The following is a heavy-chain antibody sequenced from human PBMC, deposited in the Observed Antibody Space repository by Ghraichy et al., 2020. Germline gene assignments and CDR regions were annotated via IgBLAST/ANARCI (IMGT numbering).Heavy chain of an antibody. J-gene: IGHJ4*02. V-gene: IGHV3-21*01. CDR1: GFTFSSYS. CDR2: ISSSSSYI. CDR3: ARVKDDFWSGYPLDY. Sequence: GGSLRLSCAASGFTFSSYSMNWVRQAPGKGLEWVSSISSSSSYIYYADSVKGRFTISRDNAKNSLYLQMNSLRAEDTAVYYCARVKDDFWSGYPLDYWGQGTLVTVSS. D-gene: IGHD3-3*01.